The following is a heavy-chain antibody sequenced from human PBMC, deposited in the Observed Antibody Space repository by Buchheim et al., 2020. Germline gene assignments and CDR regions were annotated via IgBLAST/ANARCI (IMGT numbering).Heavy chain of an antibody. CDR3: TRDRGWQQFDY. CDR1: GFTFSDSW. Sequence: EVQLVESGGGLVQTGGSLRLSCAASGFTFSDSWMTWVRQAPGKGLERVANVNQDGSETYYVDSVKGRFTISSDNAKTSLYLQMNSLRAEDTAVYYCTRDRGWQQFDYWGQGTL. J-gene: IGHJ4*02. CDR2: VNQDGSET. D-gene: IGHD5-24*01. V-gene: IGHV3-7*04.